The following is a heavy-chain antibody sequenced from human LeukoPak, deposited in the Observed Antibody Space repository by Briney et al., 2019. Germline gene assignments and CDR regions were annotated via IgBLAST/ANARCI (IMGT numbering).Heavy chain of an antibody. Sequence: GGSLRLSCAAFGFTFSGYEMKWVRQAPGQGLEWVSYISSSGSIIHYADSVKGRFTISRDNTKNSLYLQMNSLTAEDTAVYYCARDGEVAGIENDYWGQGTLVTVSS. J-gene: IGHJ4*02. CDR3: ARDGEVAGIENDY. CDR1: GFTFSGYE. D-gene: IGHD6-19*01. V-gene: IGHV3-48*03. CDR2: ISSSGSII.